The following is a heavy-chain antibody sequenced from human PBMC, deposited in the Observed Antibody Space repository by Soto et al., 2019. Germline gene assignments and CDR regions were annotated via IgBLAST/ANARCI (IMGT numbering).Heavy chain of an antibody. Sequence: ASVKVSCKASGYTFSGHAIHWLRQAPGQRPEWMGWINAGNGKTYYAEKFEGRVTFTTDTLATTAYMELTSLGSDDTAMYYCARDRVVTPSGWSPWYLDYWGQGALVTVS. CDR1: GYTFSGHA. CDR3: ARDRVVTPSGWSPWYLDY. V-gene: IGHV1-3*01. J-gene: IGHJ4*02. CDR2: INAGNGKT. D-gene: IGHD6-13*01.